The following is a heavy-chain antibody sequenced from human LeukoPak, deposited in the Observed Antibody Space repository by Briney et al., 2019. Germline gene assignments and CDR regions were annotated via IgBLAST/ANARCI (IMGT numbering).Heavy chain of an antibody. CDR1: GGTFSSYA. D-gene: IGHD3-9*01. J-gene: IGHJ4*02. Sequence: ASVKVSCKASGGTFSSYAISWVRQAPGQGLEWMGGIIPIFGTANYAQKFQGRVTITADKSTSTAYMELSSPRSEDTAVYYCARVIDDILTGGYYFDYWGQGTLVTVSS. V-gene: IGHV1-69*06. CDR3: ARVIDDILTGGYYFDY. CDR2: IIPIFGTA.